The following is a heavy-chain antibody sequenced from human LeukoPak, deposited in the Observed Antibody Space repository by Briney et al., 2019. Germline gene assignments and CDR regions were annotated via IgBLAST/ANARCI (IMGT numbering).Heavy chain of an antibody. V-gene: IGHV4-39*07. CDR2: IYYSGST. CDR3: ARERAGVDP. D-gene: IGHD6-13*01. CDR1: GGSISSSSYY. J-gene: IGHJ5*02. Sequence: PSETLSLTCTVSGGSISSSSYYWGWIRQPPGKGLEWIGSIYYSGSTYYNPSLKSRVTISVDTSKNQFSLKLSSVTAADTAVYYCARERAGVDPWGQGTLVTVSS.